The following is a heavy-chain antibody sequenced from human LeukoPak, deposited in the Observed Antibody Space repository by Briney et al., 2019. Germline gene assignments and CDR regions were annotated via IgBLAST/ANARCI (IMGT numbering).Heavy chain of an antibody. V-gene: IGHV1-18*01. CDR2: ISAYNTNT. CDR1: GYTFTSYG. Sequence: ASVKVSCKASGYTFTSYGISWVRQAPGQGLEWMGWISAYNTNTNSAQKLQGRVTMTTDTSTSTAYMELGSLRSDDTAVYYCARDREELRLGELSPLDYWGQGTLVTVSS. J-gene: IGHJ4*02. CDR3: ARDREELRLGELSPLDY. D-gene: IGHD3-16*02.